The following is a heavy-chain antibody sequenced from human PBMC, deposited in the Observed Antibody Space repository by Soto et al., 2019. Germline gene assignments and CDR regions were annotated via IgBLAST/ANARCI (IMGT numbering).Heavy chain of an antibody. CDR1: GYTFTSYA. CDR3: ARGDLTPFDY. Sequence: ASVKVSCKASGYTFTSYALHWVRQAPGQRLEWMGWINAGNGNTKYSPKFPGRVTITRDTSASTAYMELSSLRSEDTAVYYCARGDLTPFDYWGEGTLVTVSS. D-gene: IGHD7-27*01. CDR2: INAGNGNT. V-gene: IGHV1-3*01. J-gene: IGHJ4*02.